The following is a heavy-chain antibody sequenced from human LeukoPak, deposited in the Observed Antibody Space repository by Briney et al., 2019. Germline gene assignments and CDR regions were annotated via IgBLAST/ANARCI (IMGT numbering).Heavy chain of an antibody. CDR2: INHSGST. D-gene: IGHD3-3*01. CDR1: GGSFSGYY. CDR3: ARGHHRDYDFWSGYYIPRKSHYFDY. V-gene: IGHV4-34*01. J-gene: IGHJ4*02. Sequence: PSETLSLTCAVYGGSFSGYYWSWIRQPPGKGLEWIGEINHSGSTNYNPSLKSRVTISVDTSKNQFSLKLSSVTAADTAVYYCARGHHRDYDFWSGYYIPRKSHYFDYWGQGTLVTVSS.